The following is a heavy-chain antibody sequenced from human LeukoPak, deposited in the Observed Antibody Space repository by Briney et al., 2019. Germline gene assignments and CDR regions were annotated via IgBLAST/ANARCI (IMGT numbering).Heavy chain of an antibody. V-gene: IGHV3-33*08. D-gene: IGHD1-1*01. J-gene: IGHJ6*02. CDR2: IWYDGSNK. CDR3: ARERERQRYYGMDV. CDR1: GFTFSSYA. Sequence: GGSLRLSCAASGFTFSSYAMSWVRQAPGKGLEWVAVIWYDGSNKYYADSVKGRFTISRDNSKNTLYLQMNSLRAEDTAVYYCARERERQRYYGMDVWGQGTTVTVSS.